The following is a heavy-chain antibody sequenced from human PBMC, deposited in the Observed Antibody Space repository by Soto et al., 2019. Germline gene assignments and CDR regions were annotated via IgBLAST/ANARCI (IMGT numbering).Heavy chain of an antibody. CDR3: VKCAVLMTTSWGWCNWFDP. D-gene: IGHD2-21*01. CDR2: IRGTAT. V-gene: IGHV3-23*01. J-gene: IGHJ5*02. CDR1: GFTFSSFA. Sequence: EVQLLESGGTLVQPGESLRLSCEVSGFTFSSFAMNWVRQAPGGGLEWVSSIRGTATSYADSVKGRFTISRDKSKNTVYLQMNTLRGEDTAVYYCVKCAVLMTTSWGWCNWFDPWGQGTVVIVSS.